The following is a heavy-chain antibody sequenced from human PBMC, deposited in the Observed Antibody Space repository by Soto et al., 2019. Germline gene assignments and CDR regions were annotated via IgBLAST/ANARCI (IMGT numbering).Heavy chain of an antibody. CDR2: ISGSGGST. V-gene: IGHV3-23*01. CDR3: ANLPYTWNYVPWFDP. D-gene: IGHD1-7*01. CDR1: GFTFSSYA. J-gene: IGHJ5*02. Sequence: PGVSLRLSCAASGFTFSSYAMSWVRQAPGKGLEWVSAISGSGGSTYYADSVKGRFTISRDNSKNTLYLQMNSLRAEDTAVYYCANLPYTWNYVPWFDPWGQGTLVTVSS.